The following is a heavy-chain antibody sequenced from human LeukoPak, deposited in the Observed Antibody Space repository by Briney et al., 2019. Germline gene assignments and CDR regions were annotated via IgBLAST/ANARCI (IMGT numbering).Heavy chain of an antibody. CDR1: GFTFSSYE. Sequence: GSLRLSCAASGFTFSSYEMNWIRQPPGKGLEWIGEINHSGSTNYNPSLKSQVTISVDTSKNQFSLKLSSVTAADTAVYYCARGADLVVVPAANWYFDLWGRGTLVTVSS. CDR2: INHSGST. CDR3: ARGADLVVVPAANWYFDL. J-gene: IGHJ2*01. D-gene: IGHD2-2*01. V-gene: IGHV4-34*01.